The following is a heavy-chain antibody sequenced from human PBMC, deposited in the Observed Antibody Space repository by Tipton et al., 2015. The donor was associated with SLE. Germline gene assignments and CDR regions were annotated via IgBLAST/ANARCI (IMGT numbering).Heavy chain of an antibody. J-gene: IGHJ4*02. CDR2: IKEDGSET. CDR3: ARDPAYGALDY. V-gene: IGHV3-7*01. Sequence: SLRLSCIASGFTFSSSYMSWVRLAPGKGLEWVAIIKEDGSETNYVDSVKGRFTISRGNAKNSLFLQMNSLRVEDTALYYCARDPAYGALDYWGQGTMVTVSS. D-gene: IGHD4-17*01. CDR1: GFTFSSSY.